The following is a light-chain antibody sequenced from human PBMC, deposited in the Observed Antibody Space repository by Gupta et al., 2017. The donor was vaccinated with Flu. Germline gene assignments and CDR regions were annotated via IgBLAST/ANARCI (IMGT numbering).Light chain of an antibody. V-gene: IGLV2-14*01. CDR3: GSSKRNSTPYV. J-gene: IGLJ1*01. CDR1: RTDIGAYNS. CDR2: EVT. Sequence: ITISCTGTRTDIGAYNSVSWFQQHPGEVPKLLIYEVTNRPSGVPERFSGSKSGTTVSLTISGLQAEDEADYYCGSSKRNSTPYVFGTGTTVTVL.